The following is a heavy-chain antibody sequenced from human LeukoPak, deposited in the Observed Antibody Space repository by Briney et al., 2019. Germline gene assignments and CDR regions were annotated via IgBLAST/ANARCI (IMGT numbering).Heavy chain of an antibody. D-gene: IGHD4-17*01. CDR1: GFTFSSYG. CDR2: IRYDGSNK. CDR3: AKDPRHLIIQDYGDYVD. J-gene: IGHJ4*02. V-gene: IGHV3-30*02. Sequence: GGSLRLSCAASGFTFSSYGMHWVRQAPGKGLEWVAFIRYDGSNKYYADSVKGRFTISRDNSKNTLYLQMNSLRAEDTAVYYCAKDPRHLIIQDYGDYVDWGQGTLVTVSS.